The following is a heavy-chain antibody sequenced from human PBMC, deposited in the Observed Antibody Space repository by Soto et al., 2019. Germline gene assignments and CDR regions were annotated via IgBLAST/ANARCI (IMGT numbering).Heavy chain of an antibody. CDR3: ARDVEGACSGGSCYSNSAFDI. J-gene: IGHJ3*02. V-gene: IGHV1-3*01. Sequence: ASVKVSCKASGYTFTSYAMHWVSQAPGQRLEWMGWINAGNGNTKYSQKFQGRVTITRDTSASTAYMELSSLRSEDTAVYYCARDVEGACSGGSCYSNSAFDIWGQGKMVTV. CDR1: GYTFTSYA. CDR2: INAGNGNT. D-gene: IGHD2-15*01.